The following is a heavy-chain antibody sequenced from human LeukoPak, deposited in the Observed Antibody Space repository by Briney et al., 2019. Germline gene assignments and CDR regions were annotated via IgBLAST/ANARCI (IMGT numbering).Heavy chain of an antibody. CDR2: IYHSGST. CDR3: ARDLTADYGDYEAAFDI. V-gene: IGHV4-38-2*02. J-gene: IGHJ3*02. Sequence: SETLSLTCTVSGYSISSGYYWGWIRQPPGKGLEWIGSIYHSGSTYYNPSLKGRLTISVDTSKNQFSLKLSSVTAADTAVYYYARDLTADYGDYEAAFDIWGQGTMVTVSS. D-gene: IGHD4-17*01. CDR1: GYSISSGYY.